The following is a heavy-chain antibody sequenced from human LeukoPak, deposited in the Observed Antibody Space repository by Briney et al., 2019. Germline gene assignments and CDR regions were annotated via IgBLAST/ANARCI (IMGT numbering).Heavy chain of an antibody. J-gene: IGHJ4*02. CDR3: AKGSTMIVVVPDY. CDR1: GFTFSSYA. D-gene: IGHD3-22*01. Sequence: PGGSLRLSCAASGFTFSSYAMSWVRQAPGKGLEWVSAISGSGSSTYYADSVKGRFTISRDNSKNTLYLQMNSLRAEDTAVYYCAKGSTMIVVVPDYWGQGTLVTVSS. CDR2: ISGSGSST. V-gene: IGHV3-23*01.